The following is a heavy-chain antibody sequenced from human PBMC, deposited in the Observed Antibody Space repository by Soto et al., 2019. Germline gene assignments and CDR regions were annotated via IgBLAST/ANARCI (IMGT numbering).Heavy chain of an antibody. Sequence: ASVKVSCKASGGTFSSYAISWVRQAPGQGLEWMGGIIPIFGTANYAQKFQGRVTITADESTSTACMELSSLRSEDTAVYYCARTVIFDDFWSGYFAYWGQGTMVTVSS. V-gene: IGHV1-69*13. D-gene: IGHD3-3*01. CDR2: IIPIFGTA. CDR1: GGTFSSYA. J-gene: IGHJ4*02. CDR3: ARTVIFDDFWSGYFAY.